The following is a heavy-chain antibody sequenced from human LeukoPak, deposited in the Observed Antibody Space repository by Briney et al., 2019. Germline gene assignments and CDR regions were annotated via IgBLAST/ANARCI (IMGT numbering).Heavy chain of an antibody. Sequence: GGSLRLSCAASGFTFSSYSMNWVRQAPGKGLEWVSGISWNSGSIGYADSVKGRFTISRDNAKNSLYLQMNSLRAEDMALYYCAKDKWELLKDGAFDIWGQGTMVTVSS. J-gene: IGHJ3*02. CDR2: ISWNSGSI. D-gene: IGHD1-26*01. V-gene: IGHV3-9*03. CDR1: GFTFSSYS. CDR3: AKDKWELLKDGAFDI.